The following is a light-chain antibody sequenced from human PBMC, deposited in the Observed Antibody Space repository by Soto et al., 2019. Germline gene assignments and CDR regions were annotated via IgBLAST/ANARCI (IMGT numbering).Light chain of an antibody. CDR3: QQLNSYPRS. CDR2: AAS. V-gene: IGKV1-9*01. Sequence: DIQLTQSPSFLSASIGDRVTITCRASQGISSYLAWYQQKPGKVPKLLLYAASTLQSGVPSRFSGSGSGTEFTLTISSLAPEDFATYYGQQLNSYPRSFGGGTKVEIK. CDR1: QGISSY. J-gene: IGKJ4*01.